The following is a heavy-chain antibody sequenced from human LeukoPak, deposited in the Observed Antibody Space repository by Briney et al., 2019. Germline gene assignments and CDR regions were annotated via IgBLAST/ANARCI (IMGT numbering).Heavy chain of an antibody. V-gene: IGHV4-59*12. Sequence: SETLSLTCTVSGGSISSYYWSWIRQPPGKGLEWIGYIYYSGSTYYNPSLKSRVTISVDTSKNQFSLKLSSVTAADTAVYYCARDGGAGYYYDSSAQYYYYYGMDVWGQGTTVTVSS. D-gene: IGHD3-22*01. CDR3: ARDGGAGYYYDSSAQYYYYYGMDV. CDR1: GGSISSYY. CDR2: IYYSGST. J-gene: IGHJ6*02.